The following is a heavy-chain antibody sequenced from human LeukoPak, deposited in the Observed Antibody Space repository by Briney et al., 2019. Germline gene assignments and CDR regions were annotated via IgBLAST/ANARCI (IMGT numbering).Heavy chain of an antibody. D-gene: IGHD2-15*01. J-gene: IGHJ3*02. CDR1: GYTFTSYY. CDR3: ARARIVVVVEDAFDI. CDR2: INPSGGST. Sequence: ASVTVSCKASGYTFTSYYMHWVRQAPGQGLEWMGIINPSGGSTSYAQKFQGRVTMTRDTSTSTVYMELSSLRSEDTAVYYCARARIVVVVEDAFDIWGQGTMVTVSS. V-gene: IGHV1-46*01.